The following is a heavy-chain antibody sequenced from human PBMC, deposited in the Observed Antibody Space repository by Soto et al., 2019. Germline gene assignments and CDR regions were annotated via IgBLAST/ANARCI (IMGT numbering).Heavy chain of an antibody. J-gene: IGHJ3*02. Sequence: QVQLVQSGAEVKKPGCSVKVSCKASGGFFSSYSISWVRQAPEQGLEWMGRIIQMAGLADYAQRLQGRDTITADKSTSTAYMELTSLTSEDTGIYYCARGDVGYRYAFDSWGQGTMVTVSS. D-gene: IGHD5-12*01. V-gene: IGHV1-69*04. CDR3: ARGDVGYRYAFDS. CDR2: IIQMAGLA. CDR1: GGFFSSYS.